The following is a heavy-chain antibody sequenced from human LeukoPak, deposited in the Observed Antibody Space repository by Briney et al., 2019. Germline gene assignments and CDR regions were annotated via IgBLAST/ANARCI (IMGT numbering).Heavy chain of an antibody. CDR2: ISAYNGNT. V-gene: IGHV1-18*01. D-gene: IGHD2-2*01. Sequence: GASVKVSCKASGYTFTSYGISWVRQAPGQGLEWMGWISAYNGNTNYAQKLQGRVTMTTDTSTSTAYMELRSLRSDDTAVYYCARGREDIVVVPAADFDYWAREPWSPSPQ. CDR1: GYTFTSYG. CDR3: ARGREDIVVVPAADFDY. J-gene: IGHJ4*02.